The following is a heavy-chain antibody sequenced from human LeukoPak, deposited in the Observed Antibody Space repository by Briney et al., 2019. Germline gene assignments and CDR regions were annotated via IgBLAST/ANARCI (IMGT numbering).Heavy chain of an antibody. CDR1: GFTFSSYS. D-gene: IGHD6-6*01. Sequence: GGSLSLSCAASGFTFSSYSMNWVRQAPGKGLEWVSYISNNNSTRYYADSVKGRFIISRDNAKNSLYLQMNSLRAEDTAVYYCARETLVAVDYWGQGTLATVSS. J-gene: IGHJ4*02. V-gene: IGHV3-48*01. CDR3: ARETLVAVDY. CDR2: ISNNNSTR.